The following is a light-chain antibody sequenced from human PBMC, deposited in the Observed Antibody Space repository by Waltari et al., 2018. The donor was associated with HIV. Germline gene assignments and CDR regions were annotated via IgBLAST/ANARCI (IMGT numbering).Light chain of an antibody. J-gene: IGKJ1*01. CDR3: QHYDTSPWT. CDR1: QSVTTNY. CDR2: GAS. V-gene: IGKV3-20*01. Sequence: EIVLTQSPGTLSLSPGETATLSCRASQSVTTNYVAWYRQKPGQAPRLLIYGASSRATGIPDRFSGGGSGTNFTLTISRLEPEDLAVYYCQHYDTSPWTFGQGTSVEI.